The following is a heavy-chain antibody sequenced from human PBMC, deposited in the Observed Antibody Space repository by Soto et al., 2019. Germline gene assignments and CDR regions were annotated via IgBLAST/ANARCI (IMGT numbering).Heavy chain of an antibody. D-gene: IGHD3-3*01. J-gene: IGHJ6*02. V-gene: IGHV3-53*01. CDR2: IYSGGST. Sequence: GGSLRLSCAASGFTVSSNYMSWVRQAPGKGLEWVSVIYSGGSTYYADSVKGRFTISRDNSKNTLYLQMNSLRAEDTAVYYCARDYDFWSGYDYGMDVWGQGTTVTVSS. CDR3: ARDYDFWSGYDYGMDV. CDR1: GFTVSSNY.